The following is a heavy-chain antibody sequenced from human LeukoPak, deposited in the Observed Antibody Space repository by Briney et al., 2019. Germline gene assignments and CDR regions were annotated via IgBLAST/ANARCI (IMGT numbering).Heavy chain of an antibody. D-gene: IGHD2-2*01. CDR2: INHSGST. V-gene: IGHV4-34*01. Sequence: SETLSLTCAVYGGSFSGYYWSWIRQPPGKGLELIGEINHSGSTNYNPSLKSRVTISVDTSKNQFSLKLSSVTAADTAVYYCARGLYCSSTSCYGRGNNWFDPWGQGTLVTVSS. J-gene: IGHJ5*02. CDR3: ARGLYCSSTSCYGRGNNWFDP. CDR1: GGSFSGYY.